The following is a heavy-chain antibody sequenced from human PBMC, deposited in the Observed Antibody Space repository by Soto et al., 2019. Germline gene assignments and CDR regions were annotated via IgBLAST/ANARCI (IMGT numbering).Heavy chain of an antibody. CDR3: ARDRWGSYSFDS. D-gene: IGHD1-26*01. CDR2: IIPVFGTA. V-gene: IGHV1-69*01. CDR1: GGVFRNYA. Sequence: QVQLVQSGAEVKKPGSSVKVSCKASGGVFRNYAINWVRQAPGQGLEWVGGIIPVFGTADYPQKFQGRVTITADEYTTTAYMELTSLKTEDTAVYFCARDRWGSYSFDSWGQGTLVTVAS. J-gene: IGHJ5*01.